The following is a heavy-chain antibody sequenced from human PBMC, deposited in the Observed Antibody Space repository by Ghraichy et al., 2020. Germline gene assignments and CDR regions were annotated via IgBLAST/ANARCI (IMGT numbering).Heavy chain of an antibody. CDR2: ISPSGATV. CDR1: GFKFSDFY. V-gene: IGHV3-11*01. Sequence: LSLTCAASGFKFSDFYMTWIRQAPGKGLEEVSYISPSGATVYYAASVKGRFSISRDNAEKSLYMEMNGLRDEDTAVYYCARESSTSSSFDYWGQGTPVTVS. D-gene: IGHD6-6*01. J-gene: IGHJ4*02. CDR3: ARESSTSSSFDY.